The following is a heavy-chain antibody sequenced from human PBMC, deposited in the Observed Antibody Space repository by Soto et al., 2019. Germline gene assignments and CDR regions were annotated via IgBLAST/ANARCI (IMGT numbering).Heavy chain of an antibody. D-gene: IGHD3-10*01. CDR2: INGYGHGA. CDR3: VRDLNGDFYY. Sequence: QVQLVQSGAEVRQPGASVKVYCKASGYSFTTYGMSWVRQAPGQGLEYMGWINGYGHGAKYVQRFQGRFSMTTDTSTNTVSMDLMSLTSDDTAVYYCVRDLNGDFYYWGQGTVVIVSP. V-gene: IGHV1-18*01. CDR1: GYSFTTYG. J-gene: IGHJ4*02.